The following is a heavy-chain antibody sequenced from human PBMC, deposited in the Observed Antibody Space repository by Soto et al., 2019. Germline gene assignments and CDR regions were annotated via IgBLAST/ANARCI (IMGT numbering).Heavy chain of an antibody. J-gene: IGHJ5*02. Sequence: ASVKVSCKASGYTFTSYDINWVRQATGQGLEWMGWMNPNSGNTGYAQKFQGRVTMTWNTSISTAYMELSSLRSEDTAVYYCARGLIIYYGSGSYPNWFDPWGQGTLVTVSS. CDR3: ARGLIIYYGSGSYPNWFDP. CDR2: MNPNSGNT. D-gene: IGHD3-10*01. CDR1: GYTFTSYD. V-gene: IGHV1-8*02.